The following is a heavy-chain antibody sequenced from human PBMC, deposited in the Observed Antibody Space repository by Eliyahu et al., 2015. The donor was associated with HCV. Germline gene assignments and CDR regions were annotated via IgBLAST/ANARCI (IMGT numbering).Heavy chain of an antibody. Sequence: ISAYNGNTNYAQKFQGRVTMTTDTSTSTAFMELRSLRSNDTAVYYCGRVLYGSGIDYGMDVWGQGTTVTVSS. V-gene: IGHV1-18*01. J-gene: IGHJ6*02. CDR3: GRVLYGSGIDYGMDV. CDR2: ISAYNGNT. D-gene: IGHD3-10*01.